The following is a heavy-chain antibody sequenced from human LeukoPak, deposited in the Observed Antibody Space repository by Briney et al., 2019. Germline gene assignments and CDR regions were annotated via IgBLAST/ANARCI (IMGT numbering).Heavy chain of an antibody. CDR3: ARVLLRYSFDY. J-gene: IGHJ4*02. Sequence: PSETLSLTCTVSGGSISSYVWSWIRQPPGKGLEWFGYIYYSGSTNYNPSLKSRVTISVDTSKHQFSLKLTSVTAADTAVYYCARVLLRYSFDYWGQGTLVTVSS. CDR1: GGSISSYV. CDR2: IYYSGST. V-gene: IGHV4-59*01.